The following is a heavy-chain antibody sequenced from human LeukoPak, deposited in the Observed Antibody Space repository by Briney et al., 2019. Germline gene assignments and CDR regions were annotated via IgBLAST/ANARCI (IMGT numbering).Heavy chain of an antibody. V-gene: IGHV1-2*06. CDR2: INPNSGGT. Sequence: GASVKVSCKASGYTFTGYYMHWLRQAPGQGLEWMGRINPNSGGTNYAQKFQGRVTMTRDTSISTAYMELSRLRSDDTAVYYCARSRDSSGYYTAYFDYWGQGTLVTVSS. CDR3: ARSRDSSGYYTAYFDY. J-gene: IGHJ4*02. CDR1: GYTFTGYY. D-gene: IGHD3-22*01.